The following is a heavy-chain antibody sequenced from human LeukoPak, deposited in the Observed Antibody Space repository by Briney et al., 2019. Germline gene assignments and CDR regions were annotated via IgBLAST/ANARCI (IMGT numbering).Heavy chain of an antibody. Sequence: GGSLRLSCAASGFTFSSYSMNWVRQAPGKGLEWVSYISSSSSNIYYADSVKGRFTISRDNAKNSLYLQMNSLRAEDTAVYYCARGPYCGGDCYSPAEFGYWGQGTLVTVSS. CDR3: ARGPYCGGDCYSPAEFGY. CDR1: GFTFSSYS. CDR2: ISSSSSNI. D-gene: IGHD2-21*01. V-gene: IGHV3-48*01. J-gene: IGHJ4*02.